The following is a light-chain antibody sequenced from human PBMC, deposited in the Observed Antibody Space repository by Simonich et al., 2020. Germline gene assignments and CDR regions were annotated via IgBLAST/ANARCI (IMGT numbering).Light chain of an antibody. CDR3: CSYAGSSNVV. V-gene: IGLV2-23*01. J-gene: IGLJ2*01. CDR2: EGS. Sequence: QSALTQPASVSGSPGQSITISCTGTSSDVGSYKLVSWYQQHPGKAPKLMIYEGSKRPSRVSNRFSGSKSGNTASLTISGLQAEDEADYYCCSYAGSSNVVFGGGTKLTVL. CDR1: SSDVGSYKL.